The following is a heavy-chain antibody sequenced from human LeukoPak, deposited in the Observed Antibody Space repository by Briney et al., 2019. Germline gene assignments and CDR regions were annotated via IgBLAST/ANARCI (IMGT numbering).Heavy chain of an antibody. CDR3: AKDSTHYSSSSHYFDY. Sequence: GGSLRLSCAVSGFTFSSYAMSWVRQAPGKGLEWVSAISGSGGSTYYADSVKGRFTISRDNSKNTLYLQMNSLRAEDTAVYYCAKDSTHYSSSSHYFDYWGQGTLVTVSS. J-gene: IGHJ4*02. CDR2: ISGSGGST. V-gene: IGHV3-23*01. CDR1: GFTFSSYA. D-gene: IGHD6-6*01.